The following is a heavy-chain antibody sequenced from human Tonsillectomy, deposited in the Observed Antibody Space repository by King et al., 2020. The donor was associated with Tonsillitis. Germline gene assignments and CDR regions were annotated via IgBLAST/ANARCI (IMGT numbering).Heavy chain of an antibody. CDR1: GFTFSSYS. Sequence: VQLVESGGGLVKPGGSLRLSCAASGFTFSSYSMNWVRQAPGKGLEWVSSISTSSSYIYYADSVKGRFTISIDNAKNSLYLQMNSLRAEDTAVYYCARDGTERSGNWFDPWGQGTLVTVSS. D-gene: IGHD1-1*01. CDR2: ISTSSSYI. CDR3: ARDGTERSGNWFDP. J-gene: IGHJ5*02. V-gene: IGHV3-21*01.